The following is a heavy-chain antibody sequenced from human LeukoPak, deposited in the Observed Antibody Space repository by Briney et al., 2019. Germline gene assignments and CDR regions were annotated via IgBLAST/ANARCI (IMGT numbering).Heavy chain of an antibody. D-gene: IGHD6-19*01. CDR2: ISGGSSQT. V-gene: IGHV3-11*05. CDR3: ARVLVAGNSGYYFDY. J-gene: IGHJ4*02. Sequence: GGSLRLSCAASGFTFSGYYMTWIRQAPGKGLEWVSFISGGSSQTNYADSVKGRFTFSRDNDKNSLYLQMNSLRAEDTAVYYCARVLVAGNSGYYFDYWGQGTLVTVSS. CDR1: GFTFSGYY.